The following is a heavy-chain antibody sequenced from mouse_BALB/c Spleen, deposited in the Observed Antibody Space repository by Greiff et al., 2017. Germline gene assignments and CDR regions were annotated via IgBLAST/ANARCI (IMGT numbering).Heavy chain of an antibody. CDR2: IWGDGST. CDR1: GFSFTGYG. CDR3: ARDGYKGAMDY. V-gene: IGHV2-6-7*01. D-gene: IGHD2-2*01. J-gene: IGHJ4*01. Sequence: QVQLKQSGPGLVAPSQSLSITCTVSGFSFTGYGVNWVRQPPGKGLEWLGMIWGDGSTDYNSALKSRLSISKDNSKSQVFLKMNSLQTDDTARYYCARDGYKGAMDYWGQGTSVTVSS.